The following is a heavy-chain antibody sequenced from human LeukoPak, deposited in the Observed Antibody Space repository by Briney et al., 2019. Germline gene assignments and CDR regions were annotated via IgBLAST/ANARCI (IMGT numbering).Heavy chain of an antibody. Sequence: SETLSLTCTVSGGSISSYYWSWIRQPPGKGLDGLGYIYYSGSTNYNPSLKSRVTISVDTSKNQFSLKLSSVTAADTAVYYCARDSSAAAGTSLDYWGQGTLVTVSS. CDR2: IYYSGST. J-gene: IGHJ4*02. D-gene: IGHD6-13*01. CDR3: ARDSSAAAGTSLDY. V-gene: IGHV4-59*12. CDR1: GGSISSYY.